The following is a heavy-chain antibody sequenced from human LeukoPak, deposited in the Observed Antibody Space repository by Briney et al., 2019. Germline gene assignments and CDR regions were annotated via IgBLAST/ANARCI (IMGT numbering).Heavy chain of an antibody. J-gene: IGHJ4*02. Sequence: SETLSLTCAVYGGSFSGYYWSWIRQPPGKGLEWIGEINHSGSTNYNPSLESRVTISVDTSKNQFSLKLSSVTAADTAVYYCARGVVLYSSSSGPDYWGQGTLVTVSS. CDR2: INHSGST. CDR3: ARGVVLYSSSSGPDY. D-gene: IGHD6-6*01. V-gene: IGHV4-34*01. CDR1: GGSFSGYY.